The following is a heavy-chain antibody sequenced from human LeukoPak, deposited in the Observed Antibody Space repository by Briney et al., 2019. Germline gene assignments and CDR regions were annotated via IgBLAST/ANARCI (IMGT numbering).Heavy chain of an antibody. Sequence: GGSLRLSCAASGFTFSSFGMHWVRQAPGKGLEWVAVVSYDGSNKYFADSVKGRFTISRDNPKNTLYLQMNSLRPEDTAIYYCARDYWWNYDYWGQGTLVTVSS. CDR3: ARDYWWNYDY. CDR2: VSYDGSNK. CDR1: GFTFSSFG. D-gene: IGHD1-7*01. J-gene: IGHJ4*02. V-gene: IGHV3-30*03.